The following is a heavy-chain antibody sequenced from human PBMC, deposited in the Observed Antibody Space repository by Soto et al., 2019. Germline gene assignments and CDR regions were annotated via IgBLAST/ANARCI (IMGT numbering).Heavy chain of an antibody. CDR3: ARGRYCSSTSCYASFYYGMDV. Sequence: ASVKVSCKASGYTFTGYDMHWVRQAPGQGLEWMGWINPNSGGTNYAQKFQGWVTMTRDTSISTAYMELSRLRSDDTAVYYCARGRYCSSTSCYASFYYGMDVWGQGTTVLVSS. D-gene: IGHD2-2*01. CDR1: GYTFTGYD. CDR2: INPNSGGT. V-gene: IGHV1-2*04. J-gene: IGHJ6*02.